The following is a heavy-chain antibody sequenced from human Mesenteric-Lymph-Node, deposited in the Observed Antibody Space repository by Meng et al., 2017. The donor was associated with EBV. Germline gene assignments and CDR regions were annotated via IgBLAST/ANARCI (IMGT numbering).Heavy chain of an antibody. Sequence: EELPGLGPGLVKTSETLSLTCTVSGGSVTSGSYYWNWIRQPPGKRLEWIGYIHYSGSTNYNPSLKSQITISVDTSKNQLSLRVSHVTAADTAVYYCARGRRGVQYFDFWGQGALVTVSS. CDR2: IHYSGST. V-gene: IGHV4-61*01. CDR3: ARGRRGVQYFDF. CDR1: GGSVTSGSYY. D-gene: IGHD1-1*01. J-gene: IGHJ4*02.